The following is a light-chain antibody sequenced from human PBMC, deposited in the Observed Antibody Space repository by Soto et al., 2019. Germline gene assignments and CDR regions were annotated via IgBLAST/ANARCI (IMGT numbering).Light chain of an antibody. CDR3: TSYTTRSTV. J-gene: IGLJ2*01. CDR2: DVT. V-gene: IGLV2-14*03. Sequence: QSALSQPASVSGSPGQSITISCTETSSGVGGVKSISWYQQHPGKAPKFMIYDVTHRASGVSDRFSGSKSGDTASLSISDLQIEDEAQYYCTSYTTRSTVFGGGTQLTVL. CDR1: SSGVGGVKS.